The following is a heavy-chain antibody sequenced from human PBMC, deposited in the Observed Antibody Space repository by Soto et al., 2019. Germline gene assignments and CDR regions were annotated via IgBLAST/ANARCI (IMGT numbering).Heavy chain of an antibody. D-gene: IGHD3-3*01. CDR3: ATLEYYDFWSGTNWFDP. CDR2: INASGGST. V-gene: IGHV1-46*01. CDR1: GYTFTSYY. J-gene: IGHJ5*02. Sequence: QVQLVQSGAEVKKPGASVKVSCKASGYTFTSYYMHWVRQAPGQGLEWMGIINASGGSTSYAQKFQGRVTMSRDTSTSTVYMELSSLRSEDTAVYYCATLEYYDFWSGTNWFDPGGQGTLVTVSS.